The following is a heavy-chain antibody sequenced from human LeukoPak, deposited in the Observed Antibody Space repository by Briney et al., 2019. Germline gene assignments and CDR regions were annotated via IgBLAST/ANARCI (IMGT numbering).Heavy chain of an antibody. CDR1: GFTFSSYS. CDR2: ISSSSSYI. Sequence: GGSLRLSCAASGFTFSSYSVNWVRQAPGKGLEWVSSISSSSSYIYYADSVKGRFTISRDNAKNSLYLQMNSLRAEDTAVYYCARDSSSAFYYFDYWGQGTLVTVSS. D-gene: IGHD6-6*01. CDR3: ARDSSSAFYYFDY. V-gene: IGHV3-21*01. J-gene: IGHJ4*02.